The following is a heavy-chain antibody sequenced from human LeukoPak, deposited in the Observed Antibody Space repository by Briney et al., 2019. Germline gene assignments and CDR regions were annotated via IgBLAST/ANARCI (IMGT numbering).Heavy chain of an antibody. CDR2: ISGSGGST. J-gene: IGHJ3*02. V-gene: IGHV3-23*01. Sequence: GGSLRLSCAASGFTFNDYAMSWVRQAPGKRLEWVSGISGSGGSTYYADSVKGRFTISRDNSKNTLFLEMNSLRAEDTAVYYCAKALTSGWYLDAFNIWGQGTMVTVSS. D-gene: IGHD6-19*01. CDR3: AKALTSGWYLDAFNI. CDR1: GFTFNDYA.